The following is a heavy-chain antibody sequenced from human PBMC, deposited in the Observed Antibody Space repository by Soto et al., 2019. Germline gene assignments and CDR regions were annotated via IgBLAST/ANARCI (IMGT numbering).Heavy chain of an antibody. Sequence: GGSLRLSCTASGFTFSNTWMSWVRQAPGKGLEWVGRIKSETDGGTTDYAPPVHGRFTTSRDDSKKTVYLQMNSLKTEDTAVYYCTTDESTLAASGTFLFDPWGQGTLVTVSS. D-gene: IGHD6-13*01. CDR1: GFTFSNTW. CDR3: TTDESTLAASGTFLFDP. J-gene: IGHJ5*02. CDR2: IKSETDGGTT. V-gene: IGHV3-15*01.